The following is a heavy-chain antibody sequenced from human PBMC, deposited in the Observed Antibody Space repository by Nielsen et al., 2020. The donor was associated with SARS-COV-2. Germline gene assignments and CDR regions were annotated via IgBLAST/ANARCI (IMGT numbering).Heavy chain of an antibody. CDR2: IKQDGSEK. Sequence: GGSLRLSCAASGFTFSSYWMSWVRQAPGKGLEWVANIKQDGSEKYYVDSVKGRFTISRDNAKNSLYLQMNSLRAEDTAVYYCARGYDIYMTYYYYGMDVWGQGTTVTVSS. D-gene: IGHD3-9*01. V-gene: IGHV3-7*04. J-gene: IGHJ6*02. CDR3: ARGYDIYMTYYYYGMDV. CDR1: GFTFSSYW.